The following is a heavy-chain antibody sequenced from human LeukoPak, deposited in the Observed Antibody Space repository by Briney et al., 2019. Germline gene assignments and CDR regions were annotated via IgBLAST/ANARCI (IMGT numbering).Heavy chain of an antibody. D-gene: IGHD2-2*01. CDR3: ARDHTLGYCSSTSCYGGWFDP. Sequence: SETLPLTCTVSGGSISSGSYYWSWIRQPAGKGLEWIGRIYTSGSTNYNPSLKSRVTISVDTSKNQFSLKLSSVTAADTAVYYCARDHTLGYCSSTSCYGGWFDPWGQGTLVTVSS. V-gene: IGHV4-61*02. CDR1: GGSISSGSYY. J-gene: IGHJ5*02. CDR2: IYTSGST.